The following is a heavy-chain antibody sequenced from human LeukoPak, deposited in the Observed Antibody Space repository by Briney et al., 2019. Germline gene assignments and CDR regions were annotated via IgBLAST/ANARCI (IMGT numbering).Heavy chain of an antibody. V-gene: IGHV4-59*08. D-gene: IGHD2-21*02. CDR1: GGSISSYY. J-gene: IGHJ4*02. Sequence: PSETLSLTCTVSGGSISSYYWSWIRQPPGKGLEWIGYIYYSGSTNYNPSLNSRVTISVDTSKNQFSLKLSSVTAADTAVYYCARQRGCGGDCPYYFDYWGQGTLVTVSS. CDR3: ARQRGCGGDCPYYFDY. CDR2: IYYSGST.